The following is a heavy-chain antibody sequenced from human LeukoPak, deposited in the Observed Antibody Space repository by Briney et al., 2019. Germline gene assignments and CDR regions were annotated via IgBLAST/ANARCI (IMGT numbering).Heavy chain of an antibody. CDR3: AKDPHSRLPRSYFDY. J-gene: IGHJ4*02. V-gene: IGHV3-30*18. CDR2: ISYDGSNE. Sequence: PGGSLRLSCAASGFTFSNYGMHWVRQAPGKGLEWVALISYDGSNEYYADSVKGRFTISRDNSKNTLYLQMNSLRAEDTAVYYCAKDPHSRLPRSYFDYWGQGTLVTVSS. CDR1: GFTFSNYG. D-gene: IGHD5-18*01.